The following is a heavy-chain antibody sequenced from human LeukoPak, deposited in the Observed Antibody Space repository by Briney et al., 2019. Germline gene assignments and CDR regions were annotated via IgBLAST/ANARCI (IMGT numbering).Heavy chain of an antibody. D-gene: IGHD6-13*01. Sequence: SETLSLTCAVYGGSFSGYYWSWIRQPPGKGLEWIGEINHSGSTNYNPSLKSRVTISVDTSKNQFSLKLSSVTAADTAVYYCARGAEGSSWHSSGYMDVWGKGTTVTVSS. CDR2: INHSGST. CDR3: ARGAEGSSWHSSGYMDV. CDR1: GGSFSGYY. J-gene: IGHJ6*03. V-gene: IGHV4-34*01.